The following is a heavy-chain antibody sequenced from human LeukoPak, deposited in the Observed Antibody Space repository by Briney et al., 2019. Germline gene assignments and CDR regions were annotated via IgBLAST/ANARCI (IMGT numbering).Heavy chain of an antibody. J-gene: IGHJ6*02. D-gene: IGHD6-13*01. CDR1: GGTFSSYA. CDR3: AKRDLRIAAAGTNYYYGMDV. Sequence: GASVKVSCKASGGTFSSYAMSWVRQALGKGLEWVSAISGSGGSTYYADSVKGRFTISRDNSKNTLYLQMNSLRAEDTAVYYCAKRDLRIAAAGTNYYYGMDVWGQGTTVTVSS. CDR2: ISGSGGST. V-gene: IGHV3-23*01.